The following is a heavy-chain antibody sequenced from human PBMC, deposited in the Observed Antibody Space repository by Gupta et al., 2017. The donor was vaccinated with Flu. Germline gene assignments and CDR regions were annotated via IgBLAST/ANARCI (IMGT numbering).Heavy chain of an antibody. CDR2: IKQDGSEK. J-gene: IGHJ4*02. CDR1: GFIFSSHW. CDR3: AGPYSDYWSGYSGY. D-gene: IGHD3-3*01. V-gene: IGHV3-7*01. Sequence: EVQLVESGGGLAQPGGSLRLSCEASGFIFSSHWMTWVRQAPGKGLEWVANIKQDGSEKYYVDSVKGRFTISRDNAKKSLFLQMNSLRAEDTAVYYCAGPYSDYWSGYSGYWGQGAQVTVSS.